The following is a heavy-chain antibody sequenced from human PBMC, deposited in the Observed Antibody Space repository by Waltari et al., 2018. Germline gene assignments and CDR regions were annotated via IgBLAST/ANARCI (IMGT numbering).Heavy chain of an antibody. D-gene: IGHD5-18*01. Sequence: QVQLVQSGAEVKKPGASVKVSCKASGYTFTGYYMHWVRQAPGKGLEWMGWINPNSGGTNYAQKCQGRVTMTRDTSISTAYMELSRLRSDDTAVYYCARDPSYTAIQIYWGQGTLVTVSS. CDR1: GYTFTGYY. J-gene: IGHJ4*02. CDR2: INPNSGGT. V-gene: IGHV1-2*02. CDR3: ARDPSYTAIQIY.